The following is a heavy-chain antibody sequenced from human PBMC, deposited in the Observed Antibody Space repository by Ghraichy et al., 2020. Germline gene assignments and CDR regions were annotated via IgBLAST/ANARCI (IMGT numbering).Heavy chain of an antibody. CDR3: ARVKDYYDSSGYWRGYFDY. D-gene: IGHD3-22*01. Sequence: ASVKVSCKASGYTFTSYGISWVRQAPGQGLEWMGWISAYNGNTNYAQKLQGRVTMTTDTSTSTAYMELRSLSSDDTAVYYCARVKDYYDSSGYWRGYFDYWGQGTLVTVSS. J-gene: IGHJ4*02. CDR1: GYTFTSYG. V-gene: IGHV1-18*01. CDR2: ISAYNGNT.